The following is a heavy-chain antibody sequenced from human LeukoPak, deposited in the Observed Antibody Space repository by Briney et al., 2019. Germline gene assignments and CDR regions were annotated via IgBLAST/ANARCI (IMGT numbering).Heavy chain of an antibody. V-gene: IGHV4-59*12. CDR3: ARDSSSWYNAFDV. D-gene: IGHD6-13*01. J-gene: IGHJ3*01. CDR2: IFHAGNT. CDR1: GGSISSYY. Sequence: SETLSLTCTVTGGSISSYYWSWIRQSPGKGLECIGNIFHAGNTNYNPSLQSRVTLSMDTSKNQFSLTLTSVTAADTAVYYCARDSSSWYNAFDVWGQGTMVTVSS.